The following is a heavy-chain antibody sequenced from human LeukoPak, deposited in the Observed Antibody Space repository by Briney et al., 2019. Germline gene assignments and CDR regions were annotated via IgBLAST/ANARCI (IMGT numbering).Heavy chain of an antibody. CDR1: GGSVSSGSYY. CDR3: ARDGDYVNYYYYGMDV. V-gene: IGHV4-61*01. CDR2: IYYSGST. Sequence: SETLSLTCTVSGGSVSSGSYYWSWIRQPPGKGLEWIGYIYYSGSTNYNPSLKSRVTISVVTSRNQFSLKLSSVTAADTAVYYCARDGDYVNYYYYGMDVWGKGTTVTVSS. D-gene: IGHD4-17*01. J-gene: IGHJ6*04.